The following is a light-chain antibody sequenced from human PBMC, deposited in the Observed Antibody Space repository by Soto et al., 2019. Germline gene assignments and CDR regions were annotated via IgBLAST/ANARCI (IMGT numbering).Light chain of an antibody. Sequence: VLTQCPATLSLSPGSGATLSCSASQSVGSNLAWYQQKHGQTPRVLIYGASTRAIGIPARFSGSGFGTEFTITIRSLQSEDFVVYYCQEYSNWPLLSFGGGTKVDI. J-gene: IGKJ4*01. V-gene: IGKV3-15*01. CDR3: QEYSNWPLLS. CDR1: QSVGSN. CDR2: GAS.